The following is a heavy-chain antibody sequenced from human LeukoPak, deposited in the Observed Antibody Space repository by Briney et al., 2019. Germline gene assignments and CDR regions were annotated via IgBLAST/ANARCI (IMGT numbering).Heavy chain of an antibody. V-gene: IGHV3-15*06. Sequence: GGSLRLSCAASGFIFTNTWMNWVRQAPGKGLEWVGRIKGKSDGGTTHYAAPVKGRFTISRDDSKNMLFLQMNTLKTEDTAMYYCSYNMDVWGPGTTVTVSS. D-gene: IGHD1-1*01. CDR1: GFIFTNTW. CDR2: IKGKSDGGTT. J-gene: IGHJ6*02. CDR3: SYNMDV.